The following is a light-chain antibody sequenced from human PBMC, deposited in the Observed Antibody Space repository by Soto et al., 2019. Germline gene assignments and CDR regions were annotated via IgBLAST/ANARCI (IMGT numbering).Light chain of an antibody. J-gene: IGKJ5*01. CDR2: AAS. V-gene: IGKV1-9*01. CDR3: QQYDILPIT. CDR1: QDIAIY. Sequence: IQLTQSPSSLSASVGDRVTITCRASQDIAIYLAWYQQKPGEAPKLLIYAASTLYGGVPSRFSGSGSGTHFTFTISSLQTEDIGTYYCQQYDILPITFGRGTRLEIK.